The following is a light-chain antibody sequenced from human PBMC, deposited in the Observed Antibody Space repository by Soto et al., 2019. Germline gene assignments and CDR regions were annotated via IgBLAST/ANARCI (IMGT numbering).Light chain of an antibody. CDR3: QQYHNWPIT. CDR1: QSVSSN. V-gene: IGKV3-15*01. Sequence: EILLTQSPATLSVSPGERATLSCRASQSVSSNLAWHQQKTGQPPRILMYDASTRDTGIPARFRGSGSGTEWTLPISRLQSEDFAVYYCQQYHNWPITFGQGTRLEIK. J-gene: IGKJ5*01. CDR2: DAS.